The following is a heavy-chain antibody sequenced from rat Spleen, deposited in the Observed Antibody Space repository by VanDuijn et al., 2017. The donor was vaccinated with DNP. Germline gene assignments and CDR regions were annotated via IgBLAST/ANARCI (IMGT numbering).Heavy chain of an antibody. Sequence: EVQLQESGPGLVKPSQSLSLTCSVTGYSISTSNRWNWIRKFPGNKVEWMGYVNSAGNTIYNPSLKSRIPITRDTSKNQFFLQVNSVTTEDTATYDCARSGIRGVMDAWGQGASVTVSS. D-gene: IGHD1-4*01. V-gene: IGHV3-3*01. J-gene: IGHJ4*01. CDR2: VNSAGNT. CDR3: ARSGIRGVMDA. CDR1: GYSISTSNR.